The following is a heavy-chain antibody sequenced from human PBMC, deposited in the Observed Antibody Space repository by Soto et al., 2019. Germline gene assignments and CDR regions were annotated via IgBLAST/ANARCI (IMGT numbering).Heavy chain of an antibody. CDR3: ARDRGGMDV. CDR1: GFIFSNYE. V-gene: IGHV3-48*03. J-gene: IGHJ6*02. CDR2: ISGGASTI. Sequence: LPGGSLRLSCAASGFIFSNYEMNWVRQAPGKGLEWLSYISGGASTIYYADSVKGRFIISRDNAKKSLYLQMNSLRADDTAVYYCARDRGGMDVWGQGTMVTVSS.